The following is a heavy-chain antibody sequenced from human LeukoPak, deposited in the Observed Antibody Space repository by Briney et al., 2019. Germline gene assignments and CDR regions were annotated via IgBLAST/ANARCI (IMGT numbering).Heavy chain of an antibody. CDR3: ARGRDYGGKAYYYYYMDV. V-gene: IGHV1-18*01. CDR2: ISAYNGNT. J-gene: IGHJ6*03. CDR1: GYTFTSYG. Sequence: ASVKVSCKASGYTFTSYGISWVRQAPGQGLEWMGSISAYNGNTNYAQKLQGRVTMTTDTSTSTAYMELRSLRSDDTAVYYCARGRDYGGKAYYYYYMDVWGKGTTVTVSS. D-gene: IGHD4-23*01.